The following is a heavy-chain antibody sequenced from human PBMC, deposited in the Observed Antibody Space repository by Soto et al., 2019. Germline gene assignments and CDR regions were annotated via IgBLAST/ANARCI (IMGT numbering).Heavy chain of an antibody. CDR2: ISNDGSNK. D-gene: IGHD3-22*01. CDR3: AKDLYYYHSSLDDY. CDR1: GFTFSSYG. V-gene: IGHV3-30*18. J-gene: IGHJ4*02. Sequence: AQLLQSGGTVVQPGRSLRLSCAGSGFTFSSYGMYWVRQAPGKGLEWVAVISNDGSNKYYADSVKGRFTISRDNSRNTLYLQMNSLRAEDTAVYYCAKDLYYYHSSLDDYWGQGTLVTVSS.